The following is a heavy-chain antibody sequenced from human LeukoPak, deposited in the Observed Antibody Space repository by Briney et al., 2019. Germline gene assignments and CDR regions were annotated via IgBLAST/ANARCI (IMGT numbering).Heavy chain of an antibody. CDR3: ARSKGYSSGWYDDWFDP. CDR2: ISAYNGNT. CDR1: GYTFTNYG. Sequence: ASVKVSCKASGYTFTNYGMSWVRQAPGQGLEWMGWISAYNGNTNYAQKLQGRVTMTTDTSTSTAYMELRSLRSDDTAVYYCARSKGYSSGWYDDWFDPWGQGTLVTVSS. J-gene: IGHJ5*02. D-gene: IGHD6-19*01. V-gene: IGHV1-18*01.